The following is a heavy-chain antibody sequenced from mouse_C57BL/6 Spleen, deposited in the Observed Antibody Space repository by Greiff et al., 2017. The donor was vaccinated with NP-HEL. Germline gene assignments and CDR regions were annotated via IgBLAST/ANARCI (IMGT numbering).Heavy chain of an antibody. CDR2: IYPGDGDT. V-gene: IGHV1-82*01. Sequence: VQLQQSGPELVKPGASVKISCKASGYAFSSSWMNWVKQRPGKGLEWIGRIYPGDGDTNYNGKFKGKATLTADKSSSTAYMQLSSLTSEDSAVYFCAREEGSSPDYWGQGTTLTVSS. D-gene: IGHD1-1*01. CDR3: AREEGSSPDY. CDR1: GYAFSSSW. J-gene: IGHJ2*01.